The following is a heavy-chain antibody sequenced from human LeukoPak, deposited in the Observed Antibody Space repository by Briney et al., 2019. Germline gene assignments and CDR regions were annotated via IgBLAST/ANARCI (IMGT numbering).Heavy chain of an antibody. V-gene: IGHV4-34*01. J-gene: IGHJ6*03. CDR3: ARLPRYYYYMDV. CDR2: INHSGST. Sequence: SETLSLICAVYGGSFSGYYWSWIRQPPGKGLEWIGEINHSGSTNYNPSLKSRVTISVDTSKNQFSLKLSSVTAADTAVYYCARLPRYYYYMDVWGKGTTVTVSS. CDR1: GGSFSGYY.